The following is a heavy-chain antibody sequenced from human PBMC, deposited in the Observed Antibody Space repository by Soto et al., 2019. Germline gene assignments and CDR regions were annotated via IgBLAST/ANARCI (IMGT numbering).Heavy chain of an antibody. CDR3: ARSLITIFGVVPNWFDP. D-gene: IGHD3-3*01. J-gene: IGHJ5*02. CDR1: GGSISSSSYY. V-gene: IGHV4-39*01. Sequence: QLQLQESGPGLVKPSETLSLTCTVSGGSISSSSYYWGWIRQPPGKGLEWIGGLYYSGSTYYNPSLKRRATISVDTSKNQFSLKLSSVTAADTAVYYCARSLITIFGVVPNWFDPWGQGTLVTVSS. CDR2: LYYSGST.